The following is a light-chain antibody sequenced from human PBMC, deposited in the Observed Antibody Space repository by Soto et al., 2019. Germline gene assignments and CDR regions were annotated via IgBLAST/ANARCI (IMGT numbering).Light chain of an antibody. Sequence: EIVLNQTPVTSPVTLGQPASISCTSSQSLDHSDGNTYLSWLLQMPSQPPRILIYKVSQRFDGVQDRFSGSGAGTNFTLKITRVEAEDVGLYHCMQATQMPYTYGQGTKLDLK. CDR2: KVS. J-gene: IGKJ2*01. CDR3: MQATQMPYT. CDR1: QSLDHSDGNTY. V-gene: IGKV2-24*01.